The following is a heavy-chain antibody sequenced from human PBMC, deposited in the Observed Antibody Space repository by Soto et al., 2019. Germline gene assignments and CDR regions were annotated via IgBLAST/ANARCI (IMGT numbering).Heavy chain of an antibody. Sequence: ASVKVSCKASGGTFSSYTISWVRQAPGQGLEWMGRIIPILGIANYAQKFQGRVTITADKSTGTAYMELSSLRSEDTAVYYCARGGYCSGGSCYSYYFDYWGQGTLVTVSS. CDR1: GGTFSSYT. V-gene: IGHV1-69*02. J-gene: IGHJ4*02. CDR3: ARGGYCSGGSCYSYYFDY. D-gene: IGHD2-15*01. CDR2: IIPILGIA.